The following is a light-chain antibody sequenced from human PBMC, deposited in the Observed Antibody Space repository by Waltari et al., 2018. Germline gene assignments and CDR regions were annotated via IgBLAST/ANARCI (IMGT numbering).Light chain of an antibody. V-gene: IGLV3-21*04. Sequence: SYVLTQPPSVSVAPGQTARIPCGGNNLGDKNVHWYQHKPGPAPMVVIYFDPDRPSGIPERFSGSNSGNTATLTISTVEAEDEADYYCQVWDRDTDHRVFGGGTKLTVL. CDR2: FDP. CDR1: NLGDKN. CDR3: QVWDRDTDHRV. J-gene: IGLJ2*01.